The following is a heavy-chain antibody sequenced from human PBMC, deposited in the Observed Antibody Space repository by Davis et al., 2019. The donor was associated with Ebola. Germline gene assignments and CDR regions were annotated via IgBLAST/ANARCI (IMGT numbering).Heavy chain of an antibody. CDR3: ARGGSYYYDNDY. CDR2: IIPIFGTA. CDR1: GGTFSSYA. Sequence: SVKVSCKASGGTFSSYAISWVRQAPGQGLEWMGGIIPIFGTANYAQKFQGRVTITADESTSTAYMELSSLRSEDTAVYYCARGGSYYYDNDYWGQGTLVTVSS. V-gene: IGHV1-69*13. D-gene: IGHD3-22*01. J-gene: IGHJ4*02.